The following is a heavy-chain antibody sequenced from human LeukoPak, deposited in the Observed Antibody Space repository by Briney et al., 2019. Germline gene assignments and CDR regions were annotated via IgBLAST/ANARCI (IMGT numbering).Heavy chain of an antibody. Sequence: SETLSLTCTVSGGSISSGSYYWSWIRQPAGQGLEYIGRMYTSGSTNYNPSLKSRVTISVDTSKNQFSLQLNSVTPEDTAVYYCARRSGSHIYFDYWGQGTLVTVSS. V-gene: IGHV4-61*02. D-gene: IGHD1-26*01. CDR2: MYTSGST. J-gene: IGHJ4*02. CDR1: GGSISSGSYY. CDR3: ARRSGSHIYFDY.